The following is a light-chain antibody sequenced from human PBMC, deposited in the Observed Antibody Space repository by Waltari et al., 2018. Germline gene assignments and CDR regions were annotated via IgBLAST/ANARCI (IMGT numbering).Light chain of an antibody. CDR1: QSFGKW. CDR3: QQYNDYPYT. J-gene: IGKJ2*01. V-gene: IGKV1-5*03. CDR2: QAS. Sequence: DIQMTQSPSTLSASIGDRVTITCRASQSFGKWLAWYQQKPGKAPKLLIHQASKLRSGVPSRFSGSESGTEFILTINSLQPDDFATYFCQQYNDYPYTFGQGTKLEIK.